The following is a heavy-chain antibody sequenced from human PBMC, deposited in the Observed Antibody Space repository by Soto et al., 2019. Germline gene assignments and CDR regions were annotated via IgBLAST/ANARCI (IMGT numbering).Heavy chain of an antibody. D-gene: IGHD6-19*01. CDR2: ISYDGSNK. J-gene: IGHJ5*02. Sequence: QVQLVESGGGVVQPGRSLRLSCAASGFTFSSYGMHWVRQAPGKGLEWVAVISYDGSNKYYADSVKGRFTISRDNSKNTLYLQMNSLRAEDTAVYYCAKDLSSSGDAPCWFDPWGQGTLVTVSS. CDR1: GFTFSSYG. V-gene: IGHV3-30*18. CDR3: AKDLSSSGDAPCWFDP.